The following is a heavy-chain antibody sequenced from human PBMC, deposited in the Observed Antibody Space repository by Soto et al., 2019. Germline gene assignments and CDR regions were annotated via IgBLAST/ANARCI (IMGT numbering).Heavy chain of an antibody. CDR2: ISSSSSTI. Sequence: PGGSLGLSCAASGFTFSSYSMSWVRQAPGKGLEWVSYISSSSSTIYYADSVKGRFTISRDNAKNSLYLQMNSLRAEDTAVYYCARDLGSSWYPEYFQHWGQGTLVTVSS. V-gene: IGHV3-48*01. CDR3: ARDLGSSWYPEYFQH. J-gene: IGHJ1*01. CDR1: GFTFSSYS. D-gene: IGHD6-13*01.